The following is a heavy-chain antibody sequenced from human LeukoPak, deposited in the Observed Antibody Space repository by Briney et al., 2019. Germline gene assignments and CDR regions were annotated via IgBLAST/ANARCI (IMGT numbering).Heavy chain of an antibody. CDR3: ARARTFGGVIVIPYYFDY. V-gene: IGHV3-33*01. D-gene: IGHD3-16*02. CDR2: IWYDGSNE. CDR1: GFTFSSYG. J-gene: IGHJ4*02. Sequence: GGSLRLSCAASGFTFSSYGMHWVRQAPGKGLEWVALIWYDGSNEYHADSVKGRFTTSRDNSRNTLYLQMNSLRAEDTAVYYCARARTFGGVIVIPYYFDYWGQGTLVTVSS.